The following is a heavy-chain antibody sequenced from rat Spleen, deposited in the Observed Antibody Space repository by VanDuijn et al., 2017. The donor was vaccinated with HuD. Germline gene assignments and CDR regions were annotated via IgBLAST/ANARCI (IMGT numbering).Heavy chain of an antibody. V-gene: IGHV2-45*01. Sequence: QVQLMESGPGLVQPSETLSLTCTVSGFSLTSYNVHWVRQPPGKGLEWMGVMWSGGSTDYNSALKSRLSISRDTSKNQVFLKMNSLQSEDTTTYYCARASSYYFDYWGQGVMVTVSS. CDR3: ARASSYYFDY. CDR1: GFSLTSYN. J-gene: IGHJ2*01. CDR2: MWSGGST. D-gene: IGHD1-2*01.